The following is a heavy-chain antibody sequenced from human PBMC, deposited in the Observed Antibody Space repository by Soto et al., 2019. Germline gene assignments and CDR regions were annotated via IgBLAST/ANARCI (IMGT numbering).Heavy chain of an antibody. V-gene: IGHV3-15*07. Sequence: SVSNAWMNWVRQAPGKGLEWVGRIKSKTDGVKTDYSAPVKGRFTISRDDSKDTLYLQMNSLKTEDTAVYYCTTGWAQRGXSSWYYYWGQGTLVTVSS. CDR3: TTGWAQRGXSSWYYY. CDR1: SVSNAW. J-gene: IGHJ4*02. D-gene: IGHD6-13*01. CDR2: IKSKTDGVKT.